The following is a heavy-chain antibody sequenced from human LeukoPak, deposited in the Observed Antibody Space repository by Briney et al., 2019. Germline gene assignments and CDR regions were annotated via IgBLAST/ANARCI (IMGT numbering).Heavy chain of an antibody. Sequence: AGGSLRLSCAASGFTFSSYGMHWVRQAPGKGLEWVAVIWYDGSNKYYADSVKGRFTISRDNSKNTLYLQMNSLRAEDTAVYYCASSVSYYYDSSGYPALDYWGQGTLVTVSS. J-gene: IGHJ4*02. CDR3: ASSVSYYYDSSGYPALDY. CDR1: GFTFSSYG. V-gene: IGHV3-33*01. D-gene: IGHD3-22*01. CDR2: IWYDGSNK.